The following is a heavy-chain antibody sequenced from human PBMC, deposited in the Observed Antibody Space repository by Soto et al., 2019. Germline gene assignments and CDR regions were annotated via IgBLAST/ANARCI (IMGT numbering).Heavy chain of an antibody. V-gene: IGHV4-59*01. CDR2: IYYSGST. CDR3: ARVGYFDILTGRMDAFDI. J-gene: IGHJ3*02. Sequence: SETLSLTCTVSGGSISSYYWSWIRQPPGKGLEWIGYIYYSGSTNYNPSLKSRVTISVDTSKNQFSLKLSSVTAADTAVYYCARVGYFDILTGRMDAFDICGKGTMVTVSS. CDR1: GGSISSYY. D-gene: IGHD3-9*01.